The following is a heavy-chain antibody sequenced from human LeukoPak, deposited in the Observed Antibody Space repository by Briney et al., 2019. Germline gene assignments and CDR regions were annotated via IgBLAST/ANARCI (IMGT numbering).Heavy chain of an antibody. CDR2: IYTSGST. CDR1: GGSISSGSYY. V-gene: IGHV4-61*02. Sequence: SETLSLTCTVSGGSISSGSYYWSWIRQPAGEGLEWIGRIYTSGSTNYNPSLKSRVTISVDTSKNQFSLKLSSVTAADTAVHYCARARRSGYDLGYWGQGTLVTVSS. CDR3: ARARRSGYDLGY. J-gene: IGHJ4*02. D-gene: IGHD5-12*01.